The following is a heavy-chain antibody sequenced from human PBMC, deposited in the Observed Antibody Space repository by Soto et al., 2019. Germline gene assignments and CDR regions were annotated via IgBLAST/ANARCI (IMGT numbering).Heavy chain of an antibody. J-gene: IGHJ4*02. CDR1: GFTFSSYG. CDR2: ISYDGSNK. CDR3: AKDCDYGPRWSHFDY. D-gene: IGHD4-17*01. V-gene: IGHV3-30*18. Sequence: GGSLRLSCAASGFTFSSYGMHWVRQAPGKGLEWVAVISYDGSNKYYADSVKGRFTISRDNSKNTLYLQMNSLRAEDTAAYYCAKDCDYGPRWSHFDYWGQGTLVTVSP.